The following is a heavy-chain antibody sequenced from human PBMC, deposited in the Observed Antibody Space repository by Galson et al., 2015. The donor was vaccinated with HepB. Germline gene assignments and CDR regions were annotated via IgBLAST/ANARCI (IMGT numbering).Heavy chain of an antibody. J-gene: IGHJ4*02. Sequence: LRLSCAASGFTFSSYAMSWVRQAPGKGLEWVSAISGSGGSTYYADSVKGRFTISRDNSKNTLYLQMNSLRAEDTAVYYCAKRGDYYYDPTPGDYWGQGTLVTVSS. V-gene: IGHV3-23*01. CDR3: AKRGDYYYDPTPGDY. D-gene: IGHD3-22*01. CDR2: ISGSGGST. CDR1: GFTFSSYA.